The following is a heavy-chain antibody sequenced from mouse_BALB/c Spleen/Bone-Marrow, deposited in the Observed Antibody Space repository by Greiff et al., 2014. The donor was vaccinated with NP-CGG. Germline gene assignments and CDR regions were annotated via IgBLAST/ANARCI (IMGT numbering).Heavy chain of an antibody. CDR3: ARSRMRYGAMDY. CDR2: ISDGGNYS. J-gene: IGHJ4*01. V-gene: IGHV5-4*02. CDR1: GFTFSDYY. D-gene: IGHD2-10*02. Sequence: EVKLVESGGGLVKPGGSLELSCAASGFTFSDYYIYWLRQTLEKRLEWVATISDGGNYSYYPDSVKGRFTISRDNAKNNLYLQMSSLKSEDTAMYYCARSRMRYGAMDYWGQGTSVTVFS.